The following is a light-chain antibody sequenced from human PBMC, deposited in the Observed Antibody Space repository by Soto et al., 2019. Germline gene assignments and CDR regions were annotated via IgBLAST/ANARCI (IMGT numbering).Light chain of an antibody. CDR2: GDT. CDR3: QSYDNSLSGSDV. J-gene: IGLJ1*01. Sequence: QSVLTQPPSVSGAPGQRVTISCTGSSSNIGAGYDVHWYQQLPGAAPKLLIYGDTNRPSGVPDRFSGSKSGTSGSLAITGLQAEDEADYYCQSYDNSLSGSDVFGTGTKLTVL. CDR1: SSNIGAGYD. V-gene: IGLV1-40*01.